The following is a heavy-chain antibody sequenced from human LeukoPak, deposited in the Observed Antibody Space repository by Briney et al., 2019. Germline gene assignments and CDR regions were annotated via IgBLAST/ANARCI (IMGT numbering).Heavy chain of an antibody. V-gene: IGHV3-23*01. CDR2: ISGSGGST. J-gene: IGHJ4*02. D-gene: IGHD3-10*01. CDR3: AKGYYGSGSYYNSPFDY. Sequence: GTLSLTCAVSGGSISSNNWWGWVRQAPGKGLEWVSAISGSGGSTYYADSVKGRFTISRDNSKNTLYLQMNSLRAEDTAVYYCAKGYYGSGSYYNSPFDYWGQGTLVTVSS. CDR1: GGSISSNN.